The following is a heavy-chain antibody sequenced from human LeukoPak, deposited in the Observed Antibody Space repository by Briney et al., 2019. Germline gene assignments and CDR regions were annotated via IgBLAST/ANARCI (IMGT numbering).Heavy chain of an antibody. V-gene: IGHV4-30-4*01. D-gene: IGHD3-10*01. Sequence: PSQTLSLTCTVSGGSISSGDYYWSWTRQPPGKGLEWIGYIYYSGSTYYNPSLKSRVTISVDTSKNQFSLKLSSVTAADTAVYYCAREVSGSPISFDYWGQGTLVTVSS. CDR3: AREVSGSPISFDY. CDR2: IYYSGST. CDR1: GGSISSGDYY. J-gene: IGHJ4*02.